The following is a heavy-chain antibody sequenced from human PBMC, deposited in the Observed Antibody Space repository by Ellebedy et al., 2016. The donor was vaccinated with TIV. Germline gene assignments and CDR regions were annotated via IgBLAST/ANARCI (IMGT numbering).Heavy chain of an antibody. CDR3: ARFFESGSTGDY. D-gene: IGHD3-10*01. V-gene: IGHV4-59*01. J-gene: IGHJ4*02. CDR2: IYYSGST. CDR1: GGSISSYY. Sequence: MPSETLSLTCTVSGGSISSYYWSWIRQPPGKGLELIGYIYYSGSTNYNPSLKSRVTISVDTSKNQFSLKLTSVTAADTAVYYCARFFESGSTGDYWGQGTLVTVSS.